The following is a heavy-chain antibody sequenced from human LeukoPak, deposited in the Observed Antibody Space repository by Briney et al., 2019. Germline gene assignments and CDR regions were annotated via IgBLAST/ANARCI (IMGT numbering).Heavy chain of an antibody. J-gene: IGHJ5*02. Sequence: SETLSLTCAVSGGSISSYYWSWIRQPPGKGLEWIGYIYYSGSTNYNPSLKSRVTISVDTSKNQFSLKLRSLTASDQAVYYCARDVEWEPTLGGWFAPWGKGPLVTVS. V-gene: IGHV4-59*12. D-gene: IGHD1-26*01. CDR1: GGSISSYY. CDR2: IYYSGST. CDR3: ARDVEWEPTLGGWFAP.